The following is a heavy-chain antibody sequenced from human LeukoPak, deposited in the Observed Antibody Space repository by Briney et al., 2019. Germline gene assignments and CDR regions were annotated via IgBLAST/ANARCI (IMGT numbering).Heavy chain of an antibody. J-gene: IGHJ3*02. CDR1: GGSISSYY. V-gene: IGHV4-59*01. Sequence: SETLSLTCTVSGGSISSYYWSWIRQPPGKGLEWIGYIYYSGSTNCNPSLKSRVTISVDTSKNQFSLKLSSVTAADAAVYYCARGVRPGIAVAGSLVRAFDIWGQGTMVTVSS. CDR3: ARGVRPGIAVAGSLVRAFDI. D-gene: IGHD6-19*01. CDR2: IYYSGST.